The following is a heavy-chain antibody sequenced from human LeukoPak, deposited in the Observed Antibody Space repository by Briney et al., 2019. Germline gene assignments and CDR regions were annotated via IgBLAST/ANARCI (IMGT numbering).Heavy chain of an antibody. J-gene: IGHJ5*02. V-gene: IGHV4-4*07. CDR1: GGSISSYY. D-gene: IGHD1-26*01. Sequence: PSETLSLTCTVSGGSISSYYWSWIRQPAGKGLEWIGRIYTSGSTNYNPSLKSRVTMSVDTSKNQFSLKLSSVTAADTAVYYCARVRLVGATKWFDPWGQGTLVTVSS. CDR2: IYTSGST. CDR3: ARVRLVGATKWFDP.